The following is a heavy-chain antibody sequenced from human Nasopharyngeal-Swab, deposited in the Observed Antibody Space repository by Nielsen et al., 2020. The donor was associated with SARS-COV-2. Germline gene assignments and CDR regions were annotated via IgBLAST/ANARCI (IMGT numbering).Heavy chain of an antibody. D-gene: IGHD6-19*01. J-gene: IGHJ6*02. Sequence: GESLKISCKGSGYSFTSYWIGWVRQMPGKGLEWMGIIYPGDSDTRYSPSFQGQVTISADKSISTAYLQWSSLKASDTAMYYCARHDRIAVAGGYYYYGMDVWGQGTTVTVSS. CDR1: GYSFTSYW. V-gene: IGHV5-51*01. CDR2: IYPGDSDT. CDR3: ARHDRIAVAGGYYYYGMDV.